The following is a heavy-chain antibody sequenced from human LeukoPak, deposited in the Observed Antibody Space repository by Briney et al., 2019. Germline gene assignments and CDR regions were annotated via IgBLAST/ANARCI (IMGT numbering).Heavy chain of an antibody. D-gene: IGHD2-21*01. CDR3: ARDKLWKNYYYMDV. J-gene: IGHJ6*03. Sequence: ASVKVSCKVSGYSLTELSMHWVRQAPGKGLEWMGGFDPEEGETIYAQKFQGRVTVTEDTSSDTAYMELSSLRSEDTAVYYCARDKLWKNYYYMDVWGKGTTVTVSS. V-gene: IGHV1-24*01. CDR1: GYSLTELS. CDR2: FDPEEGET.